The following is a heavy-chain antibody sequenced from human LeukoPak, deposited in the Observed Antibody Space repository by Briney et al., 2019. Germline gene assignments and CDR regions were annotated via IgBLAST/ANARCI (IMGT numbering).Heavy chain of an antibody. J-gene: IGHJ5*02. D-gene: IGHD4-17*01. CDR3: ARDSGFRLTTTGFDP. V-gene: IGHV4-34*01. CDR1: GGSFSGYY. CDR2: INHSGST. Sequence: SETLSLTCAVYGGSFSGYYWSWIRQPPGKGLEWIGEINHSGSTNYNPSLKSRVTISVDTSKNQFSLKLSSVTAADTAVYYCARDSGFRLTTTGFDPWGQGTLVIVSS.